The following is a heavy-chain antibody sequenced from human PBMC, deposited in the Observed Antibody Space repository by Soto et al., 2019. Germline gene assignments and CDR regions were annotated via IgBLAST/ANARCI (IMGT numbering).Heavy chain of an antibody. CDR3: ARRGGALGY. Sequence: GGSLRLSCAASGFTFSSYWMHWVRQAPGKGLVWISRINGSGSSTSYADSVKGRFTISRDNAKNTLYLQMNSLRAEDTAVYYCARRGGALGYWGQGTLVTVSS. V-gene: IGHV3-74*01. CDR1: GFTFSSYW. CDR2: INGSGSST. J-gene: IGHJ4*02. D-gene: IGHD3-16*01.